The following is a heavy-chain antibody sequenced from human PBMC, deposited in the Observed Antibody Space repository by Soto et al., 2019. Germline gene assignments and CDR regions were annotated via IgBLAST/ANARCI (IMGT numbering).Heavy chain of an antibody. J-gene: IGHJ4*02. CDR3: ASFAVRGVGDY. Sequence: QVQLVESGGGVVQPGRSLRLSCAASGFTFSRYAMHWVRQAPGKGLEWVAVISYHGSNKYYEDSVKGRFTISRDNSKNTLYLQMNSLRAQDTAGYYCASFAVRGVGDYWGQGTLVTVSS. CDR2: ISYHGSNK. V-gene: IGHV3-30-3*01. CDR1: GFTFSRYA. D-gene: IGHD3-10*01.